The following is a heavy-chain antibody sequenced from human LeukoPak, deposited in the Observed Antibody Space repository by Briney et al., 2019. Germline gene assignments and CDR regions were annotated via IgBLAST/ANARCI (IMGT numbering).Heavy chain of an antibody. J-gene: IGHJ4*02. V-gene: IGHV3-11*01. D-gene: IGHD2-21*02. CDR3: ARDIVVVTAEYFDY. Sequence: TGGSLRLSCAASGFTFSDYYMSWIRQAPGKGLEWVSYISSSGSTMYYADSVKGRFTISRDNAKNSLYLQMNSLRAEDTAVYYCARDIVVVTAEYFDYWGQGTLVTVSS. CDR1: GFTFSDYY. CDR2: ISSSGSTM.